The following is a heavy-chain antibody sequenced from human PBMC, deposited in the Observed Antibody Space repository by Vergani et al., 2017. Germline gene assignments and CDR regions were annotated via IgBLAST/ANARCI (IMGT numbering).Heavy chain of an antibody. D-gene: IGHD3-10*01. CDR3: ARVSSYYYGSGSYYRALYFDY. V-gene: IGHV1-69*09. Sequence: VQLVESGGGLVQPGGSLRLSCAASGGTFSSSAISWVRQAPGQGLEWMGRIIPILGIANYAQKFQGRVTITADKSTSTAYMELRSLRSEDTAVYYCARVSSYYYGSGSYYRALYFDYWGQGTLVTVSS. CDR2: IIPILGIA. CDR1: GGTFSSSA. J-gene: IGHJ4*02.